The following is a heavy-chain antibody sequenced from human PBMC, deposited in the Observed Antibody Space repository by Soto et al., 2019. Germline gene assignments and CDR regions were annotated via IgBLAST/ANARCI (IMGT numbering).Heavy chain of an antibody. CDR1: GGSMSSHD. Sequence: SETLSLTCTVSGGSMSSHDWTWLRQPPGKGLEWIGYISYSGSTYYNPSLKSRVTISADTSRNQFSLKLSSVIAADTAVYYCARADPDASVGYWGQGTLVTVSS. CDR2: ISYSGST. J-gene: IGHJ4*02. CDR3: ARADPDASVGY. V-gene: IGHV4-59*11. D-gene: IGHD3-16*01.